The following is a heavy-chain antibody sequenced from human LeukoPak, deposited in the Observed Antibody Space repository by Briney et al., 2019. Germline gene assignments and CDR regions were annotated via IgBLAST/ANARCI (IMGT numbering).Heavy chain of an antibody. CDR3: ASRYSSSWYYFDY. Sequence: SETLSLTCTASGGSIISSDYHWGWVRQPPGKGLEWIGEINHSGSTNYNPSLKSRVTISVDTPKNQFSLKLSSVTAADTAVYYCASRYSSSWYYFDYWGQGTLVTVSS. D-gene: IGHD6-13*01. J-gene: IGHJ4*02. CDR1: GGSIISSDYH. V-gene: IGHV4-39*07. CDR2: INHSGST.